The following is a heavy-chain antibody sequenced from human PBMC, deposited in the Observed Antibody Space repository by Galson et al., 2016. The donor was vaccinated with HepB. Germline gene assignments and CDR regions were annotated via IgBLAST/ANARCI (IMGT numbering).Heavy chain of an antibody. D-gene: IGHD3-3*02. CDR2: IYYSGST. V-gene: IGHV4-39*01. CDR1: GGSISSSNYY. CDR3: ARHPSFHPNFDY. Sequence: SETLSLTCTVSGGSISSSNYYWGWIRQPPGKGLEWIGSIYYSGSTYYNPSLRSRVTISVDTSKNQFSLKLSSVTAADTAVYYCARHPSFHPNFDYWGRGTLVTVSS. J-gene: IGHJ4*02.